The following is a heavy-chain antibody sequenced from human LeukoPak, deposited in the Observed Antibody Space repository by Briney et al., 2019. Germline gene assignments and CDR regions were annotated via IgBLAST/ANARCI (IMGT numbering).Heavy chain of an antibody. CDR3: ARDWVSGIAVAGDIDY. CDR1: GYTFTSYA. D-gene: IGHD6-19*01. J-gene: IGHJ4*02. CDR2: INAGNGNT. Sequence: ASVKVSCKASGYTFTSYAVHWVRQAPGQRLEWMGWINAGNGNTKYSQEFQGRVTITRDTSASTAYMELSSLRSEDMAVYYCARDWVSGIAVAGDIDYWGQGTLVTVSS. V-gene: IGHV1-3*03.